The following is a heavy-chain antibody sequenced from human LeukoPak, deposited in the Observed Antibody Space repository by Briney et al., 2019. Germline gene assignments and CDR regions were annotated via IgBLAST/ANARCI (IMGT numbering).Heavy chain of an antibody. Sequence: PGGSLRLSCVGSGFTFRESAMYWVRQAPGKGLEYVSVISTDGSRIYYADSVKGRFTISRDNSKNTLYLQMGSLRAEDMAVYYCTRGLAISTSGWYDTFDYWGQGALVTVSS. J-gene: IGHJ4*02. CDR2: ISTDGSRI. CDR1: GFTFRESA. CDR3: TRGLAISTSGWYDTFDY. V-gene: IGHV3-64*02. D-gene: IGHD6-19*01.